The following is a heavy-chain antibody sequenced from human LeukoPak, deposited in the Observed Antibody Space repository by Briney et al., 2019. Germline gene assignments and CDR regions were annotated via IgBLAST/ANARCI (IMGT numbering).Heavy chain of an antibody. CDR3: ARNGDLCIDF. V-gene: IGHV4-34*08. Sequence: PSETLSLTCAVYGGTFSGYYWSWIRQPPGKRLEWVGESNDSGGTNYNPSLKSRVTISADKSKNQVSLKLTSVTAADTTVYYCARNGDLCIDFWGQGTLVTVSS. CDR1: GGTFSGYY. D-gene: IGHD2-21*02. J-gene: IGHJ4*02. CDR2: SNDSGGT.